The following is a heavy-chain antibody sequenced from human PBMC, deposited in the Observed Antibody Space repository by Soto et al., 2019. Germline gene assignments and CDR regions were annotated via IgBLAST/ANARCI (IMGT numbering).Heavy chain of an antibody. D-gene: IGHD3-3*01. V-gene: IGHV3-30*18. CDR2: ISYDESNK. CDR1: GFTFTDYA. CDR3: AKLRLATYDFWGGCDS. J-gene: IGHJ4*02. Sequence: QVQLVESGGCVVQPGRSLKLSCLASGFTFTDYAMHWVRQAPGKGLEWVALISYDESNKDYADSVKGRFTISRDNSKNALYRQINSLRSEDTAVYYCAKLRLATYDFWGGCDSWGQGTLVTVSS.